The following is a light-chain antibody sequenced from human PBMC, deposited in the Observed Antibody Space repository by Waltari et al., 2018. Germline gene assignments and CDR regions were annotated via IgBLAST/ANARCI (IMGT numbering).Light chain of an antibody. Sequence: EIVMTQSPATLSVSPGERVTISCRASQTIDISLAWYQQKPGQAPRLLLYDASNRAPGIPTRFSGSGSGTEFTLTISSLQSEDFAVYYCQQYKNWPLTFGQGTRPEIK. J-gene: IGKJ5*01. V-gene: IGKV3-15*01. CDR3: QQYKNWPLT. CDR1: QTIDIS. CDR2: DAS.